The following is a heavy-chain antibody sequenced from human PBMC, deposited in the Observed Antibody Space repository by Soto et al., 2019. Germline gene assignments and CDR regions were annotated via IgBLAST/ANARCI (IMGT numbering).Heavy chain of an antibody. V-gene: IGHV4-31*03. Sequence: SETLSLTCTVSGGSISSGGYYWSWIRQHTGKGLEWIGYIYYSGSTYYNPSLKSRVTISVDTSKNQFSLKLSSVTAADTAVYYCARAGPLYSSSSKCPFDYWGQGTLVTVSS. D-gene: IGHD6-13*01. J-gene: IGHJ4*02. CDR2: IYYSGST. CDR3: ARAGPLYSSSSKCPFDY. CDR1: GGSISSGGYY.